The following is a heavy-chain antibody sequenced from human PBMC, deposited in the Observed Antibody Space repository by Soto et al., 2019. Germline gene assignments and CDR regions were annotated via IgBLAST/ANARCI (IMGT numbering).Heavy chain of an antibody. J-gene: IGHJ5*02. D-gene: IGHD2-2*01. Sequence: AASVKVSCKASGYIFINYGITWVRQAPGQGLEWMGWISGYNGNTKYADKLRGRVTMTTDTSTTTAYMELRSLRSDDTAVYYCARDEVPAANWLDRWGQGTLVTVSS. CDR2: ISGYNGNT. CDR1: GYIFINYG. V-gene: IGHV1-18*01. CDR3: ARDEVPAANWLDR.